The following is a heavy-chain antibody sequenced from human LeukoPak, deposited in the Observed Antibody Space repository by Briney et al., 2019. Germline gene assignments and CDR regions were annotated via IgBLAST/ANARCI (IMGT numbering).Heavy chain of an antibody. CDR2: IIPIFGIA. V-gene: IGHV1-69*04. Sequence: GSSVKVSCKASGGTFSSYAISWVRQAAGQRLEWMGRIIPIFGIANYAQKLQGRVTITADKSTSTAYMELSSLRSEDTAVDYCATDLSYYDSSGYTGGAFDYWGQGTLVTVSS. D-gene: IGHD3-22*01. CDR3: ATDLSYYDSSGYTGGAFDY. CDR1: GGTFSSYA. J-gene: IGHJ4*02.